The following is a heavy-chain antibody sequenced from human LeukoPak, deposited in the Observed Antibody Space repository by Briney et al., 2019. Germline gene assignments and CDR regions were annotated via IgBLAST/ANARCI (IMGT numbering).Heavy chain of an antibody. CDR1: GFTFSSYA. CDR2: ISDNGGST. V-gene: IGHV3-23*01. Sequence: PGGSLRLSCAASGFTFSSYAMTWVRQAPGKGLEWVSTISDNGGSTYYADSVKGRFTNSRDNSENTLYLQMNSLRAEDTAAYYCAPSAYDYWGQGTLVTVSP. CDR3: APSAYDY. J-gene: IGHJ4*02.